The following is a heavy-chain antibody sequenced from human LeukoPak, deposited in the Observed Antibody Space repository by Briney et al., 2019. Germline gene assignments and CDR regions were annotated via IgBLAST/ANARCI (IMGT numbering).Heavy chain of an antibody. D-gene: IGHD4-23*01. V-gene: IGHV3-30-3*01. CDR3: ARSWAYTVVTPGFDY. Sequence: PGGSLRLSCAASGFTFSSYDMHWVRQAPGKGLEWVAVISYDGSNKYYADSVKGRFTISRDNSKNTLYLQMNSLRAEDTAVYYCARSWAYTVVTPGFDYWGQGTLVTVSS. J-gene: IGHJ4*02. CDR2: ISYDGSNK. CDR1: GFTFSSYD.